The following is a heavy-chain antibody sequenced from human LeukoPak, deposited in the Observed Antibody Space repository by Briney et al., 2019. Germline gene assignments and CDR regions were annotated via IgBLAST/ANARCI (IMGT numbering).Heavy chain of an antibody. J-gene: IGHJ4*02. CDR3: AKEGDHFDY. CDR2: ISWNSGSI. CDR1: GFTFSSYA. Sequence: GGSLRLSCAASGFTFSSYAMSWVRQAPGKGLEWVSGISWNSGSIGYADSVKGRFTISRDNAKNSLYLQMNSLRAEDTALYYCAKEGDHFDYWGQGTLVTVSS. V-gene: IGHV3-9*01. D-gene: IGHD2-21*01.